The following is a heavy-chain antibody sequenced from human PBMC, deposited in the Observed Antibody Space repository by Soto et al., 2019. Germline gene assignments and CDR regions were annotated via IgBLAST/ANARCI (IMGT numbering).Heavy chain of an antibody. CDR1: GFTFSSYA. J-gene: IGHJ4*02. CDR3: AKDSKRVGYYFDY. D-gene: IGHD2-15*01. V-gene: IGHV3-23*01. CDR2: ISGSGGGT. Sequence: GGSLRLSCAASGFTFSSYAMSGVRQAPGKGLEWVSAISGSGGGTYYADSVKGRFTISRDNSKNTLYLQMNSLRAEDTAVYYCAKDSKRVGYYFDYRGQGTLVTVSS.